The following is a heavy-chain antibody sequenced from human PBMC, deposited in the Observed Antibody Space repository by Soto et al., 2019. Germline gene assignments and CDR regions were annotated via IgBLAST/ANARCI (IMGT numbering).Heavy chain of an antibody. CDR3: AKGVAVAGKVMYYYYYMDV. CDR1: GFTFSSYG. Sequence: PGGSLRLSCAASGFTFSSYGMHWVRQAPGKGLEWVAVISYDGSNKYYADSVKGRFTISRDNSKNTLYLQMNSLRAEDTAVYYCAKGVAVAGKVMYYYYYMDVWGKGTTVTVSS. D-gene: IGHD6-19*01. V-gene: IGHV3-30*18. CDR2: ISYDGSNK. J-gene: IGHJ6*03.